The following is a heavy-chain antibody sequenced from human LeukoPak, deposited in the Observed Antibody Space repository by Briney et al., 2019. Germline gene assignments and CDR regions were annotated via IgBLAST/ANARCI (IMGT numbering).Heavy chain of an antibody. CDR1: GGPISSYY. CDR2: IYTSGST. Sequence: SETLSLTCTVSGGPISSYYWSWIRQPAGKGLEWIGRIYTSGSTNYNPSLKSRVTMSVDTSKNQLSLQLSSVTAAGTAVYSCARGRITMVRGVIIISPDAFDIWGQGTMVTVSS. V-gene: IGHV4-4*07. CDR3: ARGRITMVRGVIIISPDAFDI. D-gene: IGHD3-10*01. J-gene: IGHJ3*02.